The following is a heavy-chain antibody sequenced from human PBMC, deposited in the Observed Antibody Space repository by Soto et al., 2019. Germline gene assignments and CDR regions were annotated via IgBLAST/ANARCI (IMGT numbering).Heavy chain of an antibody. CDR2: VNSAGSIT. D-gene: IGHD2-21*01. J-gene: IGHJ4*02. V-gene: IGHV3-74*01. CDR3: AAYKGAVVISPYFFDY. CDR1: GFTFDSYW. Sequence: EVRLEESGGGLVQPGGSLRLSCAASGFTFDSYWMYWVRQAPGKGLVWVSRVNSAGSITTYADSVKGRFTISRDNAKNTLSLQMTSLRVEDTAVYYCAAYKGAVVISPYFFDYWGQGALVTVSS.